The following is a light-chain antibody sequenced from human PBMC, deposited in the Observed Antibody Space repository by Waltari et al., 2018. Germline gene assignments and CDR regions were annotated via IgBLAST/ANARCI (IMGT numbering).Light chain of an antibody. CDR1: SSYVGGYHY. CDR2: DVI. CDR3: SSYISSDTLEL. J-gene: IGLJ2*01. Sequence: QSALPQPASVSGSPGQSITISCLGTSSYVGGYHYVSWYQQHPGKSPKLIIFDVINRPSGVSRRFSGSKAGNTASLTISGLQSQDEADYYCSSYISSDTLELFGGGTSLTVL. V-gene: IGLV2-14*03.